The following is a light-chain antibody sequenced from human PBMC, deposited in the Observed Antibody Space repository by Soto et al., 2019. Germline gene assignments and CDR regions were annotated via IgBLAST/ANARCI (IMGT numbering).Light chain of an antibody. CDR2: DAS. J-gene: IGKJ5*01. CDR3: QQRSGWPLIT. V-gene: IGKV3-11*01. CDR1: QSVSRY. Sequence: EIVLTQSPATLSLSPGDRATLSCRASQSVSRYLAWYQQKHGQAPRLLIYDASNCATGIPARLSGSGSCAEFTLTISSLELEDFAVYYCQQRSGWPLITFGQGTRLEIK.